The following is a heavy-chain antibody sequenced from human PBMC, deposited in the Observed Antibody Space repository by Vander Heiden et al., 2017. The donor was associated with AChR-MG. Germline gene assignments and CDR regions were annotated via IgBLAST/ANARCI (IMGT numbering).Heavy chain of an antibody. CDR2: ISYDGSNK. CDR1: GFTFSSYA. J-gene: IGHJ4*02. V-gene: IGHV3-30-3*01. D-gene: IGHD6-25*01. Sequence: QVQLVESGGGVVQPGRSLRPSGAASGFTFSSYAMHWGRQAPGKGLEWVAVISYDGSNKYYADSVKGRFTISRDNSKNTLYLQMNSLRAEDTAVYYCARGAAADYFDYWGQGTLVTVSS. CDR3: ARGAAADYFDY.